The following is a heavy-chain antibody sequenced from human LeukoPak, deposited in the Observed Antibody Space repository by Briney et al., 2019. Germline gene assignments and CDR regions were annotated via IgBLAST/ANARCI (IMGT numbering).Heavy chain of an antibody. CDR1: GYTFTGYY. D-gene: IGHD3-10*01. CDR3: AREVTMVRGVAPDAFDI. Sequence: ASVKVSCKASGYTFTGYYMHWVRQAPGQGLEWMGWINPNSGGTNYAQKFQGRVTMTRGTSISTAYMELSRLRSDDTAVYYCAREVTMVRGVAPDAFDIWGQGTMVTVSS. CDR2: INPNSGGT. V-gene: IGHV1-2*02. J-gene: IGHJ3*02.